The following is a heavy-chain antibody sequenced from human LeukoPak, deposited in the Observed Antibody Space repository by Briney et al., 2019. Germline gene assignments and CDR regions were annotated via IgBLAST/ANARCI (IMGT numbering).Heavy chain of an antibody. D-gene: IGHD5-18*01. V-gene: IGHV4-59*01. CDR2: IYYSGST. J-gene: IGHJ6*03. CDR1: GGSISSYY. Sequence: SETLSLTCTVSGGSISSYYWSWIRQPPGKGLERIGYIYYSGSTNYNPSLKSRVTISVDTSKNQFSLKLTSVTAADTAVYYCARTTEGGYTYGYFYYYYMDVWGKGTTVTISS. CDR3: ARTTEGGYTYGYFYYYYMDV.